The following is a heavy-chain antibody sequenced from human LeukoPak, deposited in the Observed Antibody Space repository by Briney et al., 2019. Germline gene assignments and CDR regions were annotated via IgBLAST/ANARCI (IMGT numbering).Heavy chain of an antibody. CDR1: GGTFSSYA. CDR2: IIPIFGTA. V-gene: IGHV1-69*13. CDR3: ASGFDSSGYCFGY. J-gene: IGHJ4*02. Sequence: SVKVSCKASGGTFSSYAISWVRQAPGQGLEWMGGIIPIFGTANYARKFQGRVTITADESASTAYMELSSLRSEDTAVYYCASGFDSSGYCFGYWGQGTLVTVSS. D-gene: IGHD3-22*01.